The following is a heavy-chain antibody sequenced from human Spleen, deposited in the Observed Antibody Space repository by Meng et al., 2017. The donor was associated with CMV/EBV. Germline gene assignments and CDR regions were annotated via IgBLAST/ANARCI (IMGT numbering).Heavy chain of an antibody. D-gene: IGHD6-19*01. CDR3: ANGVAGNYYYGMDV. Sequence: GGSLRLSCAASGFTFSSHAMRWVRQAPGKGLEWVSAISGSGGSTYYADSVKGRFTISRDNSKKTLFLQMNSLRAEDTAVYYCANGVAGNYYYGMDVWGQGTTVTVSS. J-gene: IGHJ6*02. CDR1: GFTFSSHA. V-gene: IGHV3-23*01. CDR2: ISGSGGST.